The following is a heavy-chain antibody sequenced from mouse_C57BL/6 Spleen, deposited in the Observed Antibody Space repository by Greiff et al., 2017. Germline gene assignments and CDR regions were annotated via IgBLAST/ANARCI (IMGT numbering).Heavy chain of an antibody. D-gene: IGHD1-1*01. CDR1: GYTFTSYD. CDR2: IYPRDGST. CDR3: ARDYGSSSFAY. J-gene: IGHJ3*01. V-gene: IGHV1-85*01. Sequence: QVQLQQSGPELVKPGASVKLSCKASGYTFTSYDINWVKQRPGQGLEWIGRIYPRDGSTKYNEKFKGKATLTVDTSSSTAYMELHSLTSEDSAVYCCARDYGSSSFAYWGQGTLVTVSA.